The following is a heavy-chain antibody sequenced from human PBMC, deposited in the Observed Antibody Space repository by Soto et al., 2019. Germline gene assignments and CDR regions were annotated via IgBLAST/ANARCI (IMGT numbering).Heavy chain of an antibody. CDR1: GFTFGDYA. CDR2: IRSKAYGGTT. Sequence: GGSLRLSCTASGFTFGDYAMSWFRQAPGKGLEWVGFIRSKAYGGTTEYAASVKGRFTISRDDSKSIAYLQMNSLKTEDTAVYYCTRFSEHTLLWFGDPSRDYYYGMDVWGQGTTVTVSS. V-gene: IGHV3-49*03. J-gene: IGHJ6*02. CDR3: TRFSEHTLLWFGDPSRDYYYGMDV. D-gene: IGHD3-10*01.